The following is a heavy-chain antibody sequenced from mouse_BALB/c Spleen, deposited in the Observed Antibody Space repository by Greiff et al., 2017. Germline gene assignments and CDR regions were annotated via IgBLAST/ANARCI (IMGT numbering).Heavy chain of an antibody. CDR3: ARGGVWTYFDY. Sequence: EVKVEESGGGLVQPGGSRKLSCAASGFTFSSFGMHWVRQAPEKGLEWVAYISSGSSTIYYADTVKGRFTISRDNPKNTLFLQMSSLRSEDTAMYYCARGGVWTYFDYWGQGTTLTVSS. D-gene: IGHD2-10*02. J-gene: IGHJ2*01. CDR2: ISSGSSTI. CDR1: GFTFSSFG. V-gene: IGHV5-17*02.